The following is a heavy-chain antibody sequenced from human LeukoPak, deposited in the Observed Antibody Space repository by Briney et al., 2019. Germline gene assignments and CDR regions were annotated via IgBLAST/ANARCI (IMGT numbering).Heavy chain of an antibody. D-gene: IGHD3-22*01. CDR3: ARDMIGGGVPDY. CDR2: ISGAGVVT. V-gene: IGHV3-23*01. Sequence: GGSLRLSCAASGSTFSSYAMNWVRQAPGKGLEWVSVISGAGVVTYYADSVKGRFTISRDNAKNSLYLQMNSLRAEDTAVYYCARDMIGGGVPDYWGQGTLVTVSS. J-gene: IGHJ4*02. CDR1: GSTFSSYA.